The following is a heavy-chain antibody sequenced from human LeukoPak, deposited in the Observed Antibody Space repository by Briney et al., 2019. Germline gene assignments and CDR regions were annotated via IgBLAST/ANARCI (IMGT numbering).Heavy chain of an antibody. Sequence: GRPLRLSCAASGFTFSSHGMHGVRQAPGKGLEWVAVIWYDGSNKYYADSVKGRFTISRDNSENTLYLEMNSLRAEDTAVYYCARRATNYHADLWARRTLVTVSS. V-gene: IGHV3-33*01. CDR1: GFTFSSHG. CDR3: ARRATNYHADL. CDR2: IWYDGSNK. D-gene: IGHD1-7*01. J-gene: IGHJ5*02.